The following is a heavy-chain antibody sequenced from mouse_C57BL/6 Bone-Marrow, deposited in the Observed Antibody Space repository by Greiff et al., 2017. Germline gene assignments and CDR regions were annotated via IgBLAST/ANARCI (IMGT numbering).Heavy chain of an antibody. CDR3: AGWGYCGSIPAWFAY. V-gene: IGHV1-53*01. J-gene: IGHJ3*01. D-gene: IGHD1-1*01. CDR2: INPSNGGT. CDR1: GYTFTSYW. Sequence: QVQLQQPGTELVKPGASVKLSCKASGYTFTSYWMHWVKQRPGQGLEWIGNINPSNGGTNYNEKFKSKATLTVDKSSSTAYMQLSSLTSEDSAVYYCAGWGYCGSIPAWFAYWGQGTLVTVSA.